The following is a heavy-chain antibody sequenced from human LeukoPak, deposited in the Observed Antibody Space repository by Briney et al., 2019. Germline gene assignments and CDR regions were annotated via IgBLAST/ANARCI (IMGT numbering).Heavy chain of an antibody. J-gene: IGHJ6*02. CDR3: ARGSLPVRFLEWTEYYYYGMDV. V-gene: IGHV4-31*03. D-gene: IGHD3-3*01. CDR1: GGSISSGGYY. CDR2: IYYSGST. Sequence: SQTLSLTCTVSGGSISSGGYYWSWIRQHPGKGLEWIGYIYYSGSTYYNPSLKSRVTISVDSSKNQFSLKLSSVTAADTAVYYCARGSLPVRFLEWTEYYYYGMDVWGQGTTVTVSS.